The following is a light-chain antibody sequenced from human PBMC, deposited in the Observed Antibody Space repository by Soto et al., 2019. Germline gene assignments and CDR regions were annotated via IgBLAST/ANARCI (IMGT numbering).Light chain of an antibody. Sequence: DIVMTQSPLSLPVTPGEPASISCRSSQSLLHSNGYNYLDWYLQKPGQSPQLLIYLGSNRASGVPDRFSGSGSGTDFTLEISRVEAEDVGIYYCMQSTQLPPTFGQGTRLEI. V-gene: IGKV2-28*01. CDR1: QSLLHSNGYNY. CDR2: LGS. J-gene: IGKJ5*01. CDR3: MQSTQLPPT.